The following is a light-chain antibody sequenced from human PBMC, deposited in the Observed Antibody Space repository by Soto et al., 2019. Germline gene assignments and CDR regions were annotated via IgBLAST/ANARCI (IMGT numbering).Light chain of an antibody. CDR3: QQYGSSPGT. Sequence: EIVLTQSPGTLSLSPGERATLSCRASQSVSSSYLAWYQQKPGQAPRLLIYGASSRATGIPDRFSGSGSGTDFTLTINSLEPEDFAVYYCQQYGSSPGTFGQGTKVEIK. V-gene: IGKV3-20*01. CDR1: QSVSSSY. CDR2: GAS. J-gene: IGKJ1*01.